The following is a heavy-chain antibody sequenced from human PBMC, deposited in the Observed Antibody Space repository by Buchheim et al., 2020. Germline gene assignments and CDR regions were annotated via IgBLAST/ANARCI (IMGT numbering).Heavy chain of an antibody. J-gene: IGHJ6*02. CDR3: ARERIAVADYYYYYGMDV. CDR2: VWYDGSNK. D-gene: IGHD6-19*01. CDR1: GFTFGSYG. Sequence: QVQLVESGGGVVQPGRSLRLSCAASGFTFGSYGMHWVRQAPGKGLEWVAVVWYDGSNKYYADSVKGRFTISRDNSKNTLYLQMNSLRAEDTAVYYCARERIAVADYYYYYGMDVWGQGTT. V-gene: IGHV3-33*01.